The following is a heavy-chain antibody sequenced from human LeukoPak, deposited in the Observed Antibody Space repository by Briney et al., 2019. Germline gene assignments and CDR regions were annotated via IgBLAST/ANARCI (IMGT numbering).Heavy chain of an antibody. D-gene: IGHD1-26*01. CDR2: ISYDGSNK. CDR1: GFTFSSYA. CDR3: ARETGGDNYYYYGMDV. V-gene: IGHV3-30*04. Sequence: GGSLRLSCAASGFTFSSYAMHWVRQAPGKGLEWVAVISYDGSNKYYADSVKGRFTISRDNSKHTLYLQMNSLRAEDTAVYYCARETGGDNYYYYGMDVWGKGTTVTVSS. J-gene: IGHJ6*04.